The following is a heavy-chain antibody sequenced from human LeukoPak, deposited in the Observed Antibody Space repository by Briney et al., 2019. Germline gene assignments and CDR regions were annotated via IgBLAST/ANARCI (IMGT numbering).Heavy chain of an antibody. J-gene: IGHJ4*02. CDR1: VCSYTSYG. Sequence: GAAVKVSCKACVCSYTSYGISWVRQAPGQGLEGMGWISGYNGNTNYAQKLQGGVTMTTDTSTSTAYMELRSLRSDDTAVYYCSRDNGRYKESYFDYWGQGTLVTVSS. CDR2: ISGYNGNT. D-gene: IGHD1-14*01. V-gene: IGHV1-18*01. CDR3: SRDNGRYKESYFDY.